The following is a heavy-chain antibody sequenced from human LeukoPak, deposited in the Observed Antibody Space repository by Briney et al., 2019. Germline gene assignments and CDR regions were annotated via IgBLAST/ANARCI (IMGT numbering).Heavy chain of an antibody. CDR2: IYYSGST. Sequence: SETLSLTCTVSGGSISSGDYYWSWIRQPPGKGLEWIGYIYYSGSTYYNPSLKSRVTISVDTSKNQFSLKLSSVTAADTAVYYCARDRDGYYDSSGPIDYWGQGTLVTVSS. CDR3: ARDRDGYYDSSGPIDY. D-gene: IGHD3-22*01. CDR1: GGSISSGDYY. J-gene: IGHJ4*02. V-gene: IGHV4-30-4*08.